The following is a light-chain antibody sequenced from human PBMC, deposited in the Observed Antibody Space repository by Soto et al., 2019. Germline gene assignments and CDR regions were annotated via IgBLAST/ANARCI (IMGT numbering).Light chain of an antibody. CDR1: QSVSSSY. Sequence: EIVLTQSPGTLSLSPGERATLSCRASQSVSSSYLAWYQQKLGQAPRLLIYGASSRATGSPDRFSGSGSGIDCSLTISRLERDDFAMYYCQQDGSSPRTFGQGTKMEF. CDR3: QQDGSSPRT. J-gene: IGKJ1*01. V-gene: IGKV3-20*01. CDR2: GAS.